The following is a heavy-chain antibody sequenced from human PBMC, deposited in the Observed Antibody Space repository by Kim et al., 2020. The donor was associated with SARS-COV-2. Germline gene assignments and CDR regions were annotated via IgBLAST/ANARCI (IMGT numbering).Heavy chain of an antibody. V-gene: IGHV4-34*01. Sequence: SETLSLTCAVYGGSFSGYYWSWIRQPPGKGLEWIGEINHSGSTNYNPSLKSRVTISVDTSKNQFSLKLSSVTAADTAVYYCARGIWEGITMVRGVTNMDVWGQGTTVTVSS. CDR3: ARGIWEGITMVRGVTNMDV. D-gene: IGHD3-10*01. CDR2: INHSGST. CDR1: GGSFSGYY. J-gene: IGHJ6*02.